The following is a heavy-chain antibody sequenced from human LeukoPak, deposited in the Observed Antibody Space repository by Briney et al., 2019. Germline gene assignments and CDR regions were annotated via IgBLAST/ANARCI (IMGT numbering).Heavy chain of an antibody. CDR3: ARELITMVRGVIISRDAFDI. V-gene: IGHV3-7*01. Sequence: GGSLRLSCAASGFTFSSYSMSWVRQAPGKGLEWVANIKQDGSEKYYVDSVKGRFTISRDNAKNSLYLQMNSLRAEDTAVYYCARELITMVRGVIISRDAFDIWGQGQWSPSLQ. J-gene: IGHJ3*02. CDR2: IKQDGSEK. D-gene: IGHD3-10*01. CDR1: GFTFSSYS.